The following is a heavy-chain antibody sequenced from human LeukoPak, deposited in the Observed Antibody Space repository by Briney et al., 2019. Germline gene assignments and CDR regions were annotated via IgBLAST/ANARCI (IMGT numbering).Heavy chain of an antibody. CDR3: ARGNTRDYANDY. J-gene: IGHJ4*02. CDR1: GGSFSGYY. D-gene: IGHD4-17*01. V-gene: IGHV4-34*01. CDR2: INHSGST. Sequence: SSETLSLTCAVYGGSFSGYYWSWIRQPPGKGLEWIGEINHSGSTNYNPSLKSRVTISVDTSKNQFSLKLSSVTAADTAVYYCARGNTRDYANDYWGQGTLVTVSS.